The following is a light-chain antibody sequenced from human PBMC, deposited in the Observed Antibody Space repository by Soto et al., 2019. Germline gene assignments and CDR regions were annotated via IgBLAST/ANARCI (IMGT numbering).Light chain of an antibody. J-gene: IGKJ1*01. CDR1: QSISTY. Sequence: DIRMTQSPSSLSASVGDRVAIACRASQSISTYLNWYQQKPGKAPYLLIYAASSLQSGVPSRFSGSGSGTDFTLTITSLQPEDFATYYCQQSYGTPRTFGQGTKVEIK. CDR2: AAS. V-gene: IGKV1-39*01. CDR3: QQSYGTPRT.